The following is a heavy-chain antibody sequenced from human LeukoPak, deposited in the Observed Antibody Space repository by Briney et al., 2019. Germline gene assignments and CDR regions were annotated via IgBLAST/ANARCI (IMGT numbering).Heavy chain of an antibody. CDR1: GGSINSYY. J-gene: IGHJ4*02. D-gene: IGHD3-10*01. Sequence: SETLSLTCTVSGGSINSYYWSWIRQPPGKGLEWIGYIDSSGSNNYNPSLKSRVTMAVDTSKNQFSLKLSSVTAADTAMYYCSRLIYYFDCWGQGTLVTVSS. CDR3: SRLIYYFDC. V-gene: IGHV4-59*08. CDR2: IDSSGSN.